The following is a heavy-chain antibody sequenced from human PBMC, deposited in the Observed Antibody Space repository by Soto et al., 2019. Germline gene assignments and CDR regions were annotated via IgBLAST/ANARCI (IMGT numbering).Heavy chain of an antibody. D-gene: IGHD6-19*01. J-gene: IGHJ4*02. CDR3: AKEVGSGGWYPNPLDY. CDR1: GFTISGYA. Sequence: PVGSRRLSCAASGFTISGYAMRWVRQARGKGLEWVSPICCSGGSTYYADSVKGRFTISRDNSKNTLYLQMTSLGAEDTAVDDCAKEVGSGGWYPNPLDYWGQGTLVTVSS. V-gene: IGHV3-23*01. CDR2: ICCSGGST.